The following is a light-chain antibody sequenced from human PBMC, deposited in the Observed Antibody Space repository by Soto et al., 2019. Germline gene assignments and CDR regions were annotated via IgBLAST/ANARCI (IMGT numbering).Light chain of an antibody. V-gene: IGKV3D-15*01. CDR1: QSVSSY. CDR2: DAS. CDR3: QQYNNWQWT. J-gene: IGKJ1*01. Sequence: EIVLTQSPGTLSLSPGARATLSCRASQSVSSYLAWYQQKPGQAPRLLIYDASNRATGIPARFSGSGSGTEFTLTISSLQSEDFAVYYCQQYNNWQWTFGQGTKVDIK.